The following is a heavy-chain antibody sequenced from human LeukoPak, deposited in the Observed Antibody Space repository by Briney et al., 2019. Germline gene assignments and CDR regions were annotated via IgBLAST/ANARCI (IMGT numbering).Heavy chain of an antibody. D-gene: IGHD3-10*01. CDR1: GFTFSNAW. CDR2: IKSKTDGGTT. J-gene: IGHJ4*02. Sequence: GGSLRLSCAASGFTFSNAWMSWVRQAPGKGLEWVGRIKSKTDGGTTDYAAPVKGRFTISRDDSKNTLYLQMNSLKTEDTAVYYCTTGGITMVRGDDFDYWGQGTLVTVSS. CDR3: TTGGITMVRGDDFDY. V-gene: IGHV3-15*01.